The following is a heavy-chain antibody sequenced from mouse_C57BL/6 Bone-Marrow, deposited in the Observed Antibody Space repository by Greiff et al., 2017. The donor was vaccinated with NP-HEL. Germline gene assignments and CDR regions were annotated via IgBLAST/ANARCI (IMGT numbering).Heavy chain of an antibody. CDR1: GYTFTSYW. Sequence: QVQLKQPGAELVRPGSSVKLSCKASGYTFTSYWMHWVKQRPIQGLEWIGNIDPSDSETHYNQKFKDKATLTVDKSSSTAYMQLSSLTSEDSAVYYCARDPPYYGSSYDYWGQGTTLTVSS. J-gene: IGHJ2*01. V-gene: IGHV1-52*01. D-gene: IGHD1-1*01. CDR2: IDPSDSET. CDR3: ARDPPYYGSSYDY.